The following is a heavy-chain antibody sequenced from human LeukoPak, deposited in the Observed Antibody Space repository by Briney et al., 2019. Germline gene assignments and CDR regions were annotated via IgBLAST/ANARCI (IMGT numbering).Heavy chain of an antibody. CDR2: IIPIFGTA. CDR3: ARAVAGTGYYYGMDV. D-gene: IGHD6-19*01. CDR1: GGTFISYA. J-gene: IGHJ6*02. Sequence: SVKVSCKASGGTFISYAISWVRQAPGQGLEWMGGIIPIFGTANYAQKFQGRVTITADESTSTAYMELSSLRSEDTAVYYCARAVAGTGYYYGMDVWGQGTTVTVSS. V-gene: IGHV1-69*13.